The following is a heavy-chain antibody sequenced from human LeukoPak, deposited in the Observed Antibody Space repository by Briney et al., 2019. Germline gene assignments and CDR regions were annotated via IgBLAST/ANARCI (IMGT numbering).Heavy chain of an antibody. D-gene: IGHD3-22*01. CDR2: IYYSGST. CDR3: ARSSVFWNYYDSSGYPNWFDP. J-gene: IGHJ5*02. CDR1: GGSISSYY. Sequence: SETLSLTCTVSGGSISSYYWSWIRQPPGKGLEWIGYIYYSGSTNYNPSLKSRVTISVDTSKNQFSLKLSSVTAADTAVYYCARSSVFWNYYDSSGYPNWFDPWGQGTLVTVSS. V-gene: IGHV4-59*01.